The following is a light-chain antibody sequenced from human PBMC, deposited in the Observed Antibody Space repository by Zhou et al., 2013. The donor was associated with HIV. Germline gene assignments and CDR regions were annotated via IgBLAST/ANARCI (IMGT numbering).Light chain of an antibody. V-gene: IGKV1-33*01. CDR2: DAA. CDR3: QQYNSYHS. J-gene: IGKJ2*03. Sequence: DIQMTQSPSSLSASVGDRVTITCQASQDIKHSLNWYQQKPGKAPNLLIYDAANLETGVPSRFSGSGSGTDFTFTISSLQTDDFATYYCQQYNSYHSFGQGTKLEIK. CDR1: QDIKHS.